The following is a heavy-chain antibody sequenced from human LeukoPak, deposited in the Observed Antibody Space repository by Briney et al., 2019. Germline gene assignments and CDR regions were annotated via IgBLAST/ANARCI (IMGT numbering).Heavy chain of an antibody. D-gene: IGHD6-25*01. Sequence: SVKVSCKASGGTFSSYAISWVRQAPGQGLEWMGGIIPIFGTANYAQKFQGRVAITADESTSTAYMELSSLRSEDTAVYYCARSSRGHFHYYYYGMDVWGQGTTVTVSS. CDR3: ARSSRGHFHYYYYGMDV. J-gene: IGHJ6*02. CDR2: IIPIFGTA. V-gene: IGHV1-69*13. CDR1: GGTFSSYA.